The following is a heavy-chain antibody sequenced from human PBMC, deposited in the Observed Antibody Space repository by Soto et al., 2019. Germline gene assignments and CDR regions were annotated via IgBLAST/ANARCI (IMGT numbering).Heavy chain of an antibody. Sequence: QVQLVQSGAEVKKPGASVKVSCKTSGYTFTSYDINWVRQAAGQGLEWMGWMNPNNGNIAYAQKFQGRVTMTRDTSISTAYMELTSLRSEETAVYYCAREFSDYAGYWGQGTLVTVSS. CDR2: MNPNNGNI. D-gene: IGHD4-17*01. V-gene: IGHV1-8*01. J-gene: IGHJ4*02. CDR1: GYTFTSYD. CDR3: AREFSDYAGY.